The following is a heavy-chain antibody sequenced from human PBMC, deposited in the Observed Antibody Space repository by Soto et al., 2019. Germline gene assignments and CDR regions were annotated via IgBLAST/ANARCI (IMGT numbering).Heavy chain of an antibody. D-gene: IGHD6-13*01. CDR2: IWSDGSNK. V-gene: IGHV3-33*01. J-gene: IGHJ6*02. CDR1: RFTFSSNG. Sequence: GGSLRLSCTASRFTFSSNGMHWVRQAPGKGLEWVAVIWSDGSNKYYADSVKGRFTIFRDNSKSTLYLQMNGLRAEDTAVYYCARDGSNKPGFYYGMDVWGQGTTVTVSS. CDR3: ARDGSNKPGFYYGMDV.